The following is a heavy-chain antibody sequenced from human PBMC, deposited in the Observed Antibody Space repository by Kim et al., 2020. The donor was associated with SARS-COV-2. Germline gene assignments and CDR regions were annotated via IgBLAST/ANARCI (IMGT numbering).Heavy chain of an antibody. J-gene: IGHJ5*02. Sequence: SETLSLTCTVSGGSINSGGYWWSWIRQHPGKGLELIGNIFYNGSTYYNPSLKSRLIISVDTPKKQFSLKLSSVTAADTAVYYCARGRTWFDPWGQGTLVTVSS. V-gene: IGHV4-31*02. CDR2: IFYNGST. CDR3: ARGRTWFDP. CDR1: GGSINSGGYW.